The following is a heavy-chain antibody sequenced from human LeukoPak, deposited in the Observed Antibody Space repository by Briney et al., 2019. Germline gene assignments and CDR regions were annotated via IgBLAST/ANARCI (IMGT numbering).Heavy chain of an antibody. Sequence: ASVTVSCKASGYTFTSYYMHWVRQAPGQGLEWMGIINPSGGSTSYAQKFQGRVTMTRDTSTSTVYMELSSLRSEDTAVYYCARANCLGRPAYDFWSGYYTDYYYYYGMDVWGQGTTVTVSS. CDR1: GYTFTSYY. CDR3: ARANCLGRPAYDFWSGYYTDYYYYYGMDV. V-gene: IGHV1-46*01. CDR2: INPSGGST. J-gene: IGHJ6*02. D-gene: IGHD3-3*01.